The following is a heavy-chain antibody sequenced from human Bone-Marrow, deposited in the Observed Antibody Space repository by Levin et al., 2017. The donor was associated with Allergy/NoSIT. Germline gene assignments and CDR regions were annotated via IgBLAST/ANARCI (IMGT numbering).Heavy chain of an antibody. Sequence: GESLKISCAASGFTFSSYAMSWVRQAPGKGLEWVSGIRGSGVGTYYADSVKGRFTISRDNSKNTLYLRMKSLRAEDTAVYYCAKDISSSWSTGDLDYWGQGTQVTVSS. V-gene: IGHV3-23*01. CDR1: GFTFSSYA. J-gene: IGHJ4*02. CDR2: IRGSGVGT. CDR3: AKDISSSWSTGDLDY. D-gene: IGHD6-6*01.